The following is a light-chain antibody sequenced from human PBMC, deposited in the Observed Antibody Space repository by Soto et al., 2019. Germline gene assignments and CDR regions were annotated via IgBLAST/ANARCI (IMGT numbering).Light chain of an antibody. CDR2: GAS. CDR1: QGVSSN. CDR3: QQYNNWLT. J-gene: IGKJ4*01. Sequence: EIVMTQSPATLSVSPGERATLSCRASQGVSSNLAWYQQKPGQAPRLLIYGASTRATGIPARFSGSGSGTEFTLTISSLQSEDFAVYYCQQYNNWLTFGGGTKVDIK. V-gene: IGKV3-15*01.